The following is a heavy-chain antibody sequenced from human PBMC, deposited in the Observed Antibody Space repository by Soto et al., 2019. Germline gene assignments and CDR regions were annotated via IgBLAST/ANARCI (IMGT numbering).Heavy chain of an antibody. CDR2: IWYDGSNK. J-gene: IGHJ3*02. V-gene: IGHV3-33*01. CDR1: GFPFSSFG. D-gene: IGHD3-10*01. Sequence: QVQLVESGGGVAQPGRSLRLSFAASGFPFSSFGMHWVRQAPGKGLGGGAVIWYDGSNKYYADSVKGRFTISRDNSKNTLYLQMNSLRAEDTAVYYCARAYYYGSGSYRGAFDIWGQGTMVTVSS. CDR3: ARAYYYGSGSYRGAFDI.